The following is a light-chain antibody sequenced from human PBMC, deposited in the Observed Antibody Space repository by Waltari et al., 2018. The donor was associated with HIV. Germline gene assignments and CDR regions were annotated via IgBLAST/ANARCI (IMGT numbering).Light chain of an antibody. CDR3: QQYYSSLMYT. J-gene: IGKJ2*01. V-gene: IGKV4-1*01. Sequence: DFVMTQSPDSLAVSLGERATINSKSSQTVLYSSNNKNYLAWYQQKPGQPPKLLIYWASTRESGVPDRFSGSGSGTDFNLTISSLQAEDVAVYYCQQYYSSLMYTFGQGTKLEIK. CDR1: QTVLYSSNNKNY. CDR2: WAS.